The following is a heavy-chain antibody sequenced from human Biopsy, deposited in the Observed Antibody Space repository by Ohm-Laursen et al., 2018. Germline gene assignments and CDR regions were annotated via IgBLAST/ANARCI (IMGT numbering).Heavy chain of an antibody. J-gene: IGHJ3*02. V-gene: IGHV4-59*01. CDR1: GGSMTGYE. CDR3: ARVEAGTYDALDI. CDR2: IYYSGGT. Sequence: SCKASGGSMTGYEWSWIRLAPGKGLEWIGYIYYSGGTKYNPSLASRVTFSVDMSKSQFSLKLYSVTAADTAVYYCARVEAGTYDALDIWGQGTLVAVSA. D-gene: IGHD1-26*01.